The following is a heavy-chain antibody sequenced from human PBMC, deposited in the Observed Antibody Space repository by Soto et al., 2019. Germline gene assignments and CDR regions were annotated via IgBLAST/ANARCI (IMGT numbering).Heavy chain of an antibody. CDR1: GFTVSSNY. CDR3: VREYSSGLYGMDV. CDR2: IYSGGST. Sequence: EVQLVESGGGLVQPGGSLRLSCAASGFTVSSNYMSWVRQAPGKGLEWVSVIYSGGSTYYADSVKGRFTISRDNSKNTLYLQMNSLRAEDTAVYYCVREYSSGLYGMDVWGQGTTVTVSS. D-gene: IGHD6-19*01. J-gene: IGHJ6*02. V-gene: IGHV3-66*01.